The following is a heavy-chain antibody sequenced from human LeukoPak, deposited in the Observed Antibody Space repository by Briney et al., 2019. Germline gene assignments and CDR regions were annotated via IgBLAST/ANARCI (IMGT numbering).Heavy chain of an antibody. CDR3: AREGSYCVGGDCYSFDF. V-gene: IGHV1-2*02. Sequence: ASVKVSCKASGYRFTSNYIQWVRQAPGLGPEWMGWMHPGNGNTRYAEKVQGRVTMTRDTSINTAYMDLSSLRSDDTAVYYCAREGSYCVGGDCYSFDFWGQGTLITVSS. CDR1: GYRFTSNY. CDR2: MHPGNGNT. D-gene: IGHD2-21*02. J-gene: IGHJ4*02.